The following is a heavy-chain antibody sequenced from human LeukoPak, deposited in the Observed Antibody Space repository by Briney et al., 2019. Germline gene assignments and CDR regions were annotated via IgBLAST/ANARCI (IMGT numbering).Heavy chain of an antibody. Sequence: GGSLRLSCAASGFSLSRYWMHWVRQAPGTGLVWVSYIDNDGTDTNYADSVRGRFTVSRDNAKNTLCLQMDGLRAEDTAVYYCTRGGFDHNMDVWGKGTTVT. CDR1: GFSLSRYW. CDR2: IDNDGTDT. V-gene: IGHV3-74*01. CDR3: TRGGFDHNMDV. J-gene: IGHJ6*03. D-gene: IGHD3-9*01.